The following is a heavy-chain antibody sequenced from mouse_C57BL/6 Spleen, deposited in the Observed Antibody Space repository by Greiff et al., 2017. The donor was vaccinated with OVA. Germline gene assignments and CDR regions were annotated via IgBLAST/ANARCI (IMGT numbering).Heavy chain of an antibody. J-gene: IGHJ4*01. CDR3: ARTVVEAMDY. V-gene: IGHV5-17*01. D-gene: IGHD1-1*01. CDR2: ISSGSSTI. Sequence: EVMLVESGGGLVKPGRSLKLSCAASGFTFSDYGMHWVRQAPEKGLEWVAYISSGSSTIYYADTVKGRFTISRDNAKNTLFLQMTSLRSEDTAMYYCARTVVEAMDYWGQGTSVTVSS. CDR1: GFTFSDYG.